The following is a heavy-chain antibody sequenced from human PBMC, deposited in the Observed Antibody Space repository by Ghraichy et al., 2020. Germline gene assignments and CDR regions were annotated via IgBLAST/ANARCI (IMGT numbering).Heavy chain of an antibody. V-gene: IGHV4-34*01. D-gene: IGHD2-8*01. CDR1: GGSFSGYY. Sequence: SETLSLTCAVYGGSFSGYYWSWIRQPPGKGLEWIGEINHSGSTNYNPSLKSRVTISVDTSKNQFSLKLSSVTAADTAVYYCARGKWAGVDAFDIWGQGTMVTVSS. CDR2: INHSGST. CDR3: ARGKWAGVDAFDI. J-gene: IGHJ3*02.